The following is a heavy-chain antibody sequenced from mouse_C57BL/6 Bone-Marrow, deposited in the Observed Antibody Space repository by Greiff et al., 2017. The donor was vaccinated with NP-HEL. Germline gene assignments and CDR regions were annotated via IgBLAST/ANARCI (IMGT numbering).Heavy chain of an antibody. D-gene: IGHD5-5*01. V-gene: IGHV1-55*01. CDR2: IYPGSGST. J-gene: IGHJ2*01. CDR3: ARSTCFEDY. Sequence: VKQRPGQGLEWIGDIYPGSGSTNYNEKFKSKATLTVDTSSSTAYMQLSSLTSEDSAVYYCARSTCFEDYWGQGTTLTVSS.